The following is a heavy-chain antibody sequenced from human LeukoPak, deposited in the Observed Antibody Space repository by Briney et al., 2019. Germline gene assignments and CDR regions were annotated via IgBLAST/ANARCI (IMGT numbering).Heavy chain of an antibody. CDR1: GFTFSSYE. CDR3: ARDRGYYYDSSGYYSPMGY. Sequence: GGSLRLSCAASGFTFSSYEMNWVRQAPGKGLEWVSVIYSGGSTYYADSVKGRFTISRDNSKNTLYLQMNSLRAEDTAVYYCARDRGYYYDSSGYYSPMGYWGQGTLVTVSS. D-gene: IGHD3-22*01. V-gene: IGHV3-53*01. CDR2: IYSGGST. J-gene: IGHJ4*02.